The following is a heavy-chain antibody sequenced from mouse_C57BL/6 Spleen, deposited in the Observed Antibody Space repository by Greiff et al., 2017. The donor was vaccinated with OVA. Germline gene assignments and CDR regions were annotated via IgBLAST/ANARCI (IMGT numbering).Heavy chain of an antibody. CDR2: IYPGNSDT. Sequence: VQLQESGTVLARPGASVKMSCKTSGYTFNSYWMHWVKQRPGQGLEWIGAIYPGNSDTSYNQKFKGKAKLTAVTSASTAYMELSSLTNEDSAVYYCTRSGDLDDWGQGTTLTVSS. V-gene: IGHV1-5*01. CDR3: TRSGDLDD. CDR1: GYTFNSYW. J-gene: IGHJ2*01. D-gene: IGHD3-2*02.